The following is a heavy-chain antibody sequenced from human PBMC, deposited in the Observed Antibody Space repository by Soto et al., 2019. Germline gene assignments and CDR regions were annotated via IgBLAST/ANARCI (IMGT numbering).Heavy chain of an antibody. V-gene: IGHV1-18*01. J-gene: IGHJ4*02. CDR1: GYTFNCYG. CDR3: ARVAGHKNARFDT. D-gene: IGHD1-1*01. Sequence: ASVKVSCKASGYTFNCYGITWVRQAPGQGLEWMGWISGFNGNTNYAADIQGRVTMTPDTSTSTAYMELNSLTSDDTAVYYCARVAGHKNARFDTWGQGALVTVSS. CDR2: ISGFNGNT.